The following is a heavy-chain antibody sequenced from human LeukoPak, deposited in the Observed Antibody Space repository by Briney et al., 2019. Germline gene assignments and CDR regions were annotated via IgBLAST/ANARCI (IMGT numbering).Heavy chain of an antibody. V-gene: IGHV3-48*01. CDR3: ARRAGAYSHPYDY. J-gene: IGHJ4*02. Sequence: GGSLRLSCAASGFTFSSYSMNWVRQGPGKGLEWVSYISSSSSTIYYADSVKGRFTISRDNAKNSLYLQMNSLRAEDTAVYYCARRAGAYSHPYDYWGQGTLVTVSS. D-gene: IGHD4/OR15-4a*01. CDR2: ISSSSSTI. CDR1: GFTFSSYS.